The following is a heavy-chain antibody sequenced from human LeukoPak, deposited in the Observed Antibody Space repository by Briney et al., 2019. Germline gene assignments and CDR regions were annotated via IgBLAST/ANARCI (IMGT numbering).Heavy chain of an antibody. CDR1: GITVSNYG. CDR2: ISGSGGST. V-gene: IGHV3-23*01. Sequence: GGSLRLSCAVSGITVSNYGTSWVRQAPGKGLEWVAGISGSGGSTHYADSVKGRFTISRDNPRNTLYLQMNSLRPEDTAVYFCAKRGVVIRVILVGFHKEAYYFDSWGQGALVTVSS. CDR3: AKRGVVIRVILVGFHKEAYYFDS. D-gene: IGHD3-22*01. J-gene: IGHJ4*02.